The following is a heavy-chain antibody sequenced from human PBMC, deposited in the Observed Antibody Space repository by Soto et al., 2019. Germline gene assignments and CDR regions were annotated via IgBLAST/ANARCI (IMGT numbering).Heavy chain of an antibody. D-gene: IGHD2-15*01. J-gene: IGHJ4*02. Sequence: QVQLVQSGAEVKKPGSSVKVSCKASGGTFSSYAISWVRQAPGQGLEWMGGIIPIFGTANYAQKFQGRVTITADESTSTAYMELSSRRSEDTAVYYCARGHSGSAETLNYFDYWGQGTLVTVSS. V-gene: IGHV1-69*12. CDR3: ARGHSGSAETLNYFDY. CDR2: IIPIFGTA. CDR1: GGTFSSYA.